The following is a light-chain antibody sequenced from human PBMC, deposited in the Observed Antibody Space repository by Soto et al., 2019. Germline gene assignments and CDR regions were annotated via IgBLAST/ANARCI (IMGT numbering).Light chain of an antibody. J-gene: IGLJ2*01. CDR2: VEGSGTY. Sequence: QSVLTQSSSASASLGSSVKLTCTLSSGYSSYIIAWHQQQPGQAPRYLMKVEGSGTYNKGSGVPDRFSGSSSGTDRYLTISNVQFEDEADSYCESWDSSVPVVFGGGTKVTVL. V-gene: IGLV4-60*02. CDR1: SGYSSYI. CDR3: ESWDSSVPVV.